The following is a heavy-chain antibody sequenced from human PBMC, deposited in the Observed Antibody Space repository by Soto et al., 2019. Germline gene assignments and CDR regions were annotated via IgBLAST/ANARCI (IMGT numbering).Heavy chain of an antibody. D-gene: IGHD3-10*01. CDR2: VYYSGSA. Sequence: SETLSLTCSVSGGSMIGYYWTWIRQAPGKGLEWIGYVYYSGSADYNPSLKSRVTISVDTSKNQFSLNLRSVTAADTAVYFCARVYGSPAYYFDYWGRGTLVTVSS. CDR1: GGSMIGYY. J-gene: IGHJ4*02. V-gene: IGHV4-59*01. CDR3: ARVYGSPAYYFDY.